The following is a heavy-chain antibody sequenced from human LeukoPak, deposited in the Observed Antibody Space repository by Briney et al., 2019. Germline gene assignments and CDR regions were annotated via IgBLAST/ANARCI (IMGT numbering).Heavy chain of an antibody. J-gene: IGHJ4*02. D-gene: IGHD4-23*01. CDR3: ARGSGVTLFDY. Sequence: GGSLRLSCAASGFTFSSHGIHWVRQAPGKGLEWVAVISYAGSDKYYADSVKGRFTISRDNSKNTLYLQMNSLRAEDTAVYYCARGSGVTLFDYWGQGTLVTVSS. CDR1: GFTFSSHG. V-gene: IGHV3-30*03. CDR2: ISYAGSDK.